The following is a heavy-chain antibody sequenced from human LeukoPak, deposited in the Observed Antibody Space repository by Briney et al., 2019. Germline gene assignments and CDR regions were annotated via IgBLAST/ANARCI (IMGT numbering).Heavy chain of an antibody. Sequence: GGSLRLSCAASGFTFSSYWMSWVRQAPGKGLEWVANIKQDESEKYYVDSVKGRFTISRDNANNSLCLQMNSLRAEDTAVYYCARDKIEGPTKLDYWGQGILVTVSS. J-gene: IGHJ4*02. CDR1: GFTFSSYW. D-gene: IGHD1-1*01. V-gene: IGHV3-7*01. CDR2: IKQDESEK. CDR3: ARDKIEGPTKLDY.